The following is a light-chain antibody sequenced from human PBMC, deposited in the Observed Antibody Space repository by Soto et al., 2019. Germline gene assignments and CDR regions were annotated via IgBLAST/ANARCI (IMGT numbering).Light chain of an antibody. CDR3: QQRMSWPLT. J-gene: IGKJ4*01. CDR2: DVS. Sequence: EIVLTQSPATLSLCPGERATLSCRASQNIGRYLAWYQQTPGQVPRLLIYDVSDRATGISARFSGSGAGTDVTLTISSLEPEYCAFYCCQQRMSWPLTFGGVTKVESK. CDR1: QNIGRY. V-gene: IGKV3-11*01.